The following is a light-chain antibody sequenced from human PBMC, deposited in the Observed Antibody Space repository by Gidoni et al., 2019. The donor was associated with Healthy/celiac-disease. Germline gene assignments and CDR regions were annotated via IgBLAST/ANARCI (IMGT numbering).Light chain of an antibody. CDR3: QQYYSYPIT. Sequence: IRMTQSPSSLSASTGDRVTITCRASQGISSYLDWYQQKPGKAPKLLIYAASTLQSGVPSRFSGSGSGTDFTLTISCLQSEDFATYYCQQYYSYPITFGGGTKVEIK. CDR1: QGISSY. J-gene: IGKJ4*02. V-gene: IGKV1-8*01. CDR2: AAS.